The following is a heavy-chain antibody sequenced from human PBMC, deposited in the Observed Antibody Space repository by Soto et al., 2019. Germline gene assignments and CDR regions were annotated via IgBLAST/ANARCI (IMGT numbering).Heavy chain of an antibody. J-gene: IGHJ4*02. CDR3: ARQDYYDSSGYRADLDY. V-gene: IGHV1-18*01. CDR1: GYTFTSYG. D-gene: IGHD3-22*01. Sequence: QVQLVQSGAEVKKPGASVKVSCKASGYTFTSYGISWVRQAPGQGLEWMGWISAYNGNTNYAQKLQGRVTMTTDTSTSTAYMELRSLRSDDTAVDYCARQDYYDSSGYRADLDYWGQGTLVTVSS. CDR2: ISAYNGNT.